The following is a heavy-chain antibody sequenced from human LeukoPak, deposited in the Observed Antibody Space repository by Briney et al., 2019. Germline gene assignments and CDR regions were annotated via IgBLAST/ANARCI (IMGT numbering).Heavy chain of an antibody. J-gene: IGHJ1*01. V-gene: IGHV1-46*01. CDR2: INPSGGST. CDR3: ARYPLWEMATKAEYFQH. D-gene: IGHD5-24*01. CDR1: GYTFTSYY. Sequence: ASVKVSCKASGYTFTSYYMHWVRRAPGQGLEWMGIINPSGGSTSYAQKFQGRVTMTRDTSTSTVYMELSSLRSEDTAVYYCARYPLWEMATKAEYFQHWGQGTLVTVSS.